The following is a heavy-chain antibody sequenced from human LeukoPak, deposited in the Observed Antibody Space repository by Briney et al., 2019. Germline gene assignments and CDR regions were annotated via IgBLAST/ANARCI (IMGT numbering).Heavy chain of an antibody. Sequence: GGSLRLSCAASGFTFSSDAMSWVRQAPGKGLEWVSAISGSGGSTYYADSVKGRFTISRDNSKNTLYLQMNSLRAEDTAVYYCAKDLAATYYYYYGMDVWGQGTTVTVSS. CDR3: AKDLAATYYYYYGMDV. D-gene: IGHD2-15*01. V-gene: IGHV3-23*01. CDR2: ISGSGGST. CDR1: GFTFSSDA. J-gene: IGHJ6*02.